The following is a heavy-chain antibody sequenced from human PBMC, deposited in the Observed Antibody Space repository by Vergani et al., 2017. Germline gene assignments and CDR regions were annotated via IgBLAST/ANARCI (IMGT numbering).Heavy chain of an antibody. CDR3: AKESELAPFDY. J-gene: IGHJ4*02. CDR2: ISWDGGST. CDR1: GFTFDDYT. Sequence: EVQLVESGGVVVQPGGSLRLSCAASGFTFDDYTMHWVRQAPGKGLERVSLISWDGGSTYYADSVKGRFTISRDNSKNSLYLQMNSLRTEDTALYYCAKESELAPFDYWGQGTLVTVSS. D-gene: IGHD6-6*01. V-gene: IGHV3-43*01.